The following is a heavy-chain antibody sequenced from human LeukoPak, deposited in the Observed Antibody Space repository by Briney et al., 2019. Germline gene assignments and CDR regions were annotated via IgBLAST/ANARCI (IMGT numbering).Heavy chain of an antibody. CDR1: GGSISSSSYY. V-gene: IGHV4-39*07. D-gene: IGHD1-7*01. Sequence: SETLSLTCTVSGGSISSSSYYWGWIRQPPGKGLEWIGSIYYSGSTNYNPSLKSRVTISVDTSKNQFSLKLSSVTAADTAVYYCARVSGTTDGAFDIWGQGTMVTVSS. CDR3: ARVSGTTDGAFDI. J-gene: IGHJ3*02. CDR2: IYYSGST.